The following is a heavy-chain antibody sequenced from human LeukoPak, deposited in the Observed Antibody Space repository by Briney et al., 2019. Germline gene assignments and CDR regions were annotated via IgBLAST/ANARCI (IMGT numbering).Heavy chain of an antibody. V-gene: IGHV3-74*01. CDR2: INRDGSST. CDR1: GXTFSTYW. Sequence: GGSLRLSCAASGXTFSTYWMHWVRQAPGKGRVWVSRINRDGSSTSYADSVKGRFTISRDNAKNTLYLQMNSLRAEDTAVYYCARDRETYYDILTGYYTLGDAFDIWGQGTMVTVSS. D-gene: IGHD3-9*01. J-gene: IGHJ3*02. CDR3: ARDRETYYDILTGYYTLGDAFDI.